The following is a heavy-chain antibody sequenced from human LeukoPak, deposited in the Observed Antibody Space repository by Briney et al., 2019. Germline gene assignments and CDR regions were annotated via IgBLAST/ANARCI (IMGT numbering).Heavy chain of an antibody. Sequence: ASVKVSCKASGYTFTSYDINWVRQATGQGLEWMGWMNPNSSNTGYAQKFQGRVTMTRNTSISTAYMELSSLRSEDTAVYYCARPTGEYGSGSSDLDYWGQGTLVTVSS. CDR1: GYTFTSYD. CDR3: ARPTGEYGSGSSDLDY. V-gene: IGHV1-8*01. J-gene: IGHJ4*02. D-gene: IGHD3-10*01. CDR2: MNPNSSNT.